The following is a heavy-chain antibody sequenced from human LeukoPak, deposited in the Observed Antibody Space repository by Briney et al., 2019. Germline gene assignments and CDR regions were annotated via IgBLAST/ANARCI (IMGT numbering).Heavy chain of an antibody. V-gene: IGHV4-34*01. CDR3: ASFVVVVAAFDY. CDR2: INHSGST. D-gene: IGHD2-15*01. CDR1: GGSFSGYY. J-gene: IGHJ4*02. Sequence: SETLSLTCAVYGGSFSGYYWSWIRQPPGKGLEWIGEINHSGSTNYNPSLKSRVTISVDTSKNQFSLKLSSVTAADTAVYYCASFVVVVAAFDYWGQGTLVTVSS.